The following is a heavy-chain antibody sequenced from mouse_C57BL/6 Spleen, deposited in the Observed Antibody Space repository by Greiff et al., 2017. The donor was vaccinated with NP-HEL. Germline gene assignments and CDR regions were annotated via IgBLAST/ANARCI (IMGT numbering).Heavy chain of an antibody. CDR1: GYTFTDYE. Sequence: VQLQQSGAELVRPGASVTLSCKASGYTFTDYEMHWVKQTPVHGLEWIGAIDPETGGTAYNQKFKGKAILTADKSSSTAYMELRSLTSEDSAVYYCTRSLIYYDYDVYWGQGTTLTVSS. CDR3: TRSLIYYDYDVY. J-gene: IGHJ2*01. D-gene: IGHD2-4*01. V-gene: IGHV1-15*01. CDR2: IDPETGGT.